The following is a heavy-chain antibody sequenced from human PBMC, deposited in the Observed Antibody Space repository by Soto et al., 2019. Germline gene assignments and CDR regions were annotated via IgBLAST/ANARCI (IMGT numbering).Heavy chain of an antibody. D-gene: IGHD6-13*01. CDR3: AKENGYSSSWFEFDY. Sequence: SETMSLTCPVSGGSISSSYWSWIRQPQGKGLEWIGYIYDSGSTYYNSSLKSRVTMSVDTSKNQFSLKLSSVTAADTAVYYCAKENGYSSSWFEFDYWGQGTLVTVSS. J-gene: IGHJ4*02. CDR2: IYDSGST. V-gene: IGHV4-59*12. CDR1: GGSISSSY.